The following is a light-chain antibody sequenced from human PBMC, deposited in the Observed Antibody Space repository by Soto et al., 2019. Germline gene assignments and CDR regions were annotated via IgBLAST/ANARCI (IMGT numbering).Light chain of an antibody. CDR1: QSVSSSY. CDR2: GAS. J-gene: IGKJ1*01. V-gene: IGKV3-20*01. Sequence: IVLTQSPGTLSLSPGERATPSCRASQSVSSSYLAWYQQKPGQAHRLLIYGASSRATGIPDRFSGSGSGTDFTLTISRLETEDFAVYYCQQYDSSPKTFGQGTMVDVK. CDR3: QQYDSSPKT.